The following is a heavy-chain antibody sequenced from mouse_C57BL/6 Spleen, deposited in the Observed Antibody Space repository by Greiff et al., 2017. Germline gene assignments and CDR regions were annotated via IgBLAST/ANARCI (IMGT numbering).Heavy chain of an antibody. D-gene: IGHD2-4*01. V-gene: IGHV1-80*01. Sequence: VKLLESGAELVKPGASVKISCKASGYAFSSYWMHWVKQRPGQGLEWIGQIYPGDGDTNYNGKFKGKATLTADKSSSTAYMQLSSLTSEDSAVYFCARRSDYDGYFDVWGTGTTVTVSS. CDR2: IYPGDGDT. J-gene: IGHJ1*03. CDR1: GYAFSSYW. CDR3: ARRSDYDGYFDV.